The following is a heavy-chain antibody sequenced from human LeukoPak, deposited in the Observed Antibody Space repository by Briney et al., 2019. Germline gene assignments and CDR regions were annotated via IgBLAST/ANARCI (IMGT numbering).Heavy chain of an antibody. Sequence: SETLSLTCTVSGGSISNTYYYWGWIRQPPGKGLEWIGSIFYSGSPYYNPSLKSRVTISIDTSKNQFSLKLSSVTAADTAVYYCAGPKPLCNSIGCYHFGYWGQGILVTVSS. CDR2: IFYSGSP. D-gene: IGHD2-2*01. J-gene: IGHJ4*02. V-gene: IGHV4-39*01. CDR3: AGPKPLCNSIGCYHFGY. CDR1: GGSISNTYYY.